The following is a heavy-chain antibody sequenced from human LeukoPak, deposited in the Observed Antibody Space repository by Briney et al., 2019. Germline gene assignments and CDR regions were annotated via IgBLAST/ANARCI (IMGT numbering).Heavy chain of an antibody. J-gene: IGHJ4*02. CDR2: INHSGST. V-gene: IGHV4-34*01. D-gene: IGHD6-19*01. CDR1: GGSFSGYY. CDR3: ARGRDSSETRNDY. Sequence: SETLSLTCAVYGGSFSGYYWSWIRQPPGKGLEWIGEINHSGSTNYNPSLKSRVTISVDTSKNQFSLKLSSVTAADTAVYYCARGRDSSETRNDYWGQGTLVSVSS.